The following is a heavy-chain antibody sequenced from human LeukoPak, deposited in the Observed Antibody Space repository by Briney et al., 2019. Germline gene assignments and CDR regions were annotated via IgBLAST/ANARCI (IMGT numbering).Heavy chain of an antibody. Sequence: ASVKVSCKASGYTFTSYDINWVRQATGQGLEWMGWVNPNSGNTGYAQKFQGRVTMTRNTSISTAYMELSSLRSEDTAVYYCARDSYRRITVLGVVISHPTFDPWGQGTLVTVSS. CDR1: GYTFTSYD. V-gene: IGHV1-8*01. D-gene: IGHD3-3*01. CDR2: VNPNSGNT. J-gene: IGHJ5*02. CDR3: ARDSYRRITVLGVVISHPTFDP.